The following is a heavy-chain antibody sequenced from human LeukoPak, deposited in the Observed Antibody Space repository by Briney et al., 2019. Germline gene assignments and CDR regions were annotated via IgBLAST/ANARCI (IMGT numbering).Heavy chain of an antibody. D-gene: IGHD3-10*01. V-gene: IGHV6-1*01. CDR3: ARAVLWFGDLDYYYYMDV. CDR2: TYYRSKWYN. Sequence: PSETLSLTCDISGDSVSTNSATWNWIRQSPARGLEWLGRTYYRSKWYNDYAVSVKSRITINPDTSKNQFSLQLNSVTPEDTAVYYCARAVLWFGDLDYYYYMDVWGKGTTVTVSS. J-gene: IGHJ6*03. CDR1: GDSVSTNSAT.